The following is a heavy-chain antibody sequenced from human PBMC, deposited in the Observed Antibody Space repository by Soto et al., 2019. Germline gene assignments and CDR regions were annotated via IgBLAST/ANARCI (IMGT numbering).Heavy chain of an antibody. J-gene: IGHJ4*02. D-gene: IGHD3-9*01. CDR2: INHSGST. CDR1: GGSFSGYY. CDR3: ARGGGGILRYFDWLPNPPDY. Sequence: SETLSLTCAVYGGSFSGYYWSWIRQPPGKGLEWIGEINHSGSTNYNPSLKSRVTISVDTSKNQFSLKLSSVTAADTAVYYCARGGGGILRYFDWLPNPPDYWGQGTLVTVSS. V-gene: IGHV4-34*01.